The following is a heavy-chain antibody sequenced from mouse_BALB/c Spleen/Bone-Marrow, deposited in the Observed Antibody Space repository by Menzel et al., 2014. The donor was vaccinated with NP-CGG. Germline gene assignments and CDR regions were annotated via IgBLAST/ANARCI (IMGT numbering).Heavy chain of an antibody. CDR2: INPYNDGT. Sequence: VQLKQSGPELVKPGASVKMSCKASGYTFTSYVMHWVKQKPGQGLEWIGYINPYNDGTKYNEKFKGKATLTSDKSSSTAYMELSSLTSEDSAVYYCARWMITRAMDYWGQGTSVTVSS. CDR3: ARWMITRAMDY. D-gene: IGHD2-4*01. J-gene: IGHJ4*01. CDR1: GYTFTSYV. V-gene: IGHV1-14*01.